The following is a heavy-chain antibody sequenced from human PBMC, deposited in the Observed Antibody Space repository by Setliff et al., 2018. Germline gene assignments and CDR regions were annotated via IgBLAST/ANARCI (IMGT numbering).Heavy chain of an antibody. J-gene: IGHJ4*02. CDR2: ISGHNGKT. Sequence: ASVKVSCKASGYTFTYFGVSWLRLAPGQGLEWMGWISGHNGKTIIEPKFQGRVALTTDTGSDTAYMELRNLRSDDAAIYYCARINFYVSSGYYYAPDFWGQGTLVTVSS. CDR1: GYTFTYFG. D-gene: IGHD3-22*01. V-gene: IGHV1-18*01. CDR3: ARINFYVSSGYYYAPDF.